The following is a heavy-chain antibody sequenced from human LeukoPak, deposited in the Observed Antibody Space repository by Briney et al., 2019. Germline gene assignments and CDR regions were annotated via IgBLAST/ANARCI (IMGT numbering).Heavy chain of an antibody. CDR2: IYSSGST. CDR1: GGSISSYY. J-gene: IGHJ4*02. Sequence: SETLSLTCTVSGGSISSYYWSWMRQPAGKGLEWIGRIYSSGSTNYNPSLNSRVTMSVDMSKNQFSLRLSSVTAADTAVYYCARGFDYTGGFEYWGQGTLVTVSS. D-gene: IGHD4-11*01. V-gene: IGHV4-4*07. CDR3: ARGFDYTGGFEY.